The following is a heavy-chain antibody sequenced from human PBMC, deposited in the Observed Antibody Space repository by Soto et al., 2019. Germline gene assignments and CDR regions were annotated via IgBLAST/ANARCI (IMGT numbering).Heavy chain of an antibody. D-gene: IGHD1-26*01. V-gene: IGHV1-69*13. J-gene: IGHJ4*02. CDR3: ARELLSGSYFY. CDR2: IIPIFGTA. Sequence: ASVKVSCKASGGTFSSYAVSWVRQAPGQGLEWMGGIIPIFGTANYARKFQGRVTITADESTSTAYMELSSLRSEDTAVYYCARELLSGSYFYWGQGTLVTVSS. CDR1: GGTFSSYA.